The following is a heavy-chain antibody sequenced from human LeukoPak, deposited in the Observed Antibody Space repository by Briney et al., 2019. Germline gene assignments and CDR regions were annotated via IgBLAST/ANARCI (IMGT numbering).Heavy chain of an antibody. D-gene: IGHD2-2*01. CDR2: VYYSGST. V-gene: IGHV4-59*08. J-gene: IGHJ5*01. CDR3: ASSPRLTTSWFLFDS. CDR1: GDTFSNYY. Sequence: PSETLSLTCSVSGDTFSNYYWTWIRQPPGKGLEWIGYVYYSGSTNYNPSLKTRLHLSVDTSKNRFSLKLSSVTAADTAVYYCASSPRLTTSWFLFDSWGHGTLVTVSS.